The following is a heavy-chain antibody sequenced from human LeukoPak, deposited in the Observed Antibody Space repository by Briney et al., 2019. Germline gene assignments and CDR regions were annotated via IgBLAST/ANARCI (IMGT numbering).Heavy chain of an antibody. Sequence: PGGSLRLSCAASGFSLNNYDMTWIRQAPGKGLEWVSGISGSGDSTYYADSVRGRFTISRDNSKNTLCLQMDSLIAEDTALYYCARARYCASATRYLDFWGQGTLVTVSS. CDR2: ISGSGDST. J-gene: IGHJ4*02. D-gene: IGHD2-2*01. V-gene: IGHV3-23*01. CDR3: ARARYCASATRYLDF. CDR1: GFSLNNYD.